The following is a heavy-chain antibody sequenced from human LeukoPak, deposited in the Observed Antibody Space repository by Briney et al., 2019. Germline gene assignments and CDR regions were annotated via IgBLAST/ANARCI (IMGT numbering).Heavy chain of an antibody. CDR1: GGTFSSYA. J-gene: IGHJ6*02. Sequence: ASVKVSCKASGGTFSSYAIRWVRQAPGQGLEWMGRIIPILGIANYAQKFQGRVTITADKSTSTAYMELSSPRSEDKAVYYCARDPADYYDSSGYYYYYYYGMDVWGQGTTVTVSS. CDR2: IIPILGIA. D-gene: IGHD3-22*01. CDR3: ARDPADYYDSSGYYYYYYYGMDV. V-gene: IGHV1-69*04.